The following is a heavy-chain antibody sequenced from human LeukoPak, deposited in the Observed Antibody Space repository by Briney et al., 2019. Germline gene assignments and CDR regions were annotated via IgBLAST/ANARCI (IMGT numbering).Heavy chain of an antibody. CDR2: IYYSGST. Sequence: ASETLSLTCTASGGSISSYYWSWIRQPPGKRLEWIGYIYYSGSTNYNPSLKSRVTISVDTSKNQFSLKLSSVTAADTAVYYCARDVVAAAGTWDYWGQGTLVTVSS. D-gene: IGHD6-13*01. CDR3: ARDVVAAAGTWDY. V-gene: IGHV4-59*12. J-gene: IGHJ4*02. CDR1: GGSISSYY.